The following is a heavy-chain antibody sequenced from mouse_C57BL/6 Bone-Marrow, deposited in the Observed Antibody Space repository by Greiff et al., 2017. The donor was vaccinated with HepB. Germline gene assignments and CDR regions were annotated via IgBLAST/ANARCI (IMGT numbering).Heavy chain of an antibody. Sequence: EVQLQQSGGGLVQPGGSLKLSCAASGFTFSDYYMYWVRQTPEKRLEWVAYISNGGGSTYYPDTVKGRFTISRDNAKNTLYLQMSRLKSEDTAMYYCARHGELLWQAWFAYWGQGTLVTVSA. J-gene: IGHJ3*01. CDR1: GFTFSDYY. CDR2: ISNGGGST. D-gene: IGHD2-1*01. CDR3: ARHGELLWQAWFAY. V-gene: IGHV5-12*01.